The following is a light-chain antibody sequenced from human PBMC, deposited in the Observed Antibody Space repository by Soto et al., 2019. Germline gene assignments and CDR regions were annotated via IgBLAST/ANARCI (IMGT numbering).Light chain of an antibody. CDR1: QDINNF. Sequence: DILMTQSPSSLSASVGDRAIITCRASQDINNFLRWFQQKPGKAPKSLIYSSSTLQSGVPSRFSGRGSGTDFTLTISSLQPEDYATYYCQQYQSYPITFGGGNKGEIK. CDR3: QQYQSYPIT. CDR2: SSS. J-gene: IGKJ4*01. V-gene: IGKV1-16*01.